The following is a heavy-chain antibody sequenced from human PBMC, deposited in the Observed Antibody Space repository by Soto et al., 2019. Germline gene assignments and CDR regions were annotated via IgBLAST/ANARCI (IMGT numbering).Heavy chain of an antibody. CDR2: IYSGGST. Sequence: EVQLVESGGDLVQPGGSLRLSCAASGFTVSSNYMSWVRQAPGKGLEWVSVIYSGGSTYYADSVKGRFTISRDNSKNTLYLQMKSLRAEDTAVYYCARYSSGWGNTYFDYWGQGTLVTVSS. J-gene: IGHJ4*02. D-gene: IGHD6-19*01. V-gene: IGHV3-66*01. CDR1: GFTVSSNY. CDR3: ARYSSGWGNTYFDY.